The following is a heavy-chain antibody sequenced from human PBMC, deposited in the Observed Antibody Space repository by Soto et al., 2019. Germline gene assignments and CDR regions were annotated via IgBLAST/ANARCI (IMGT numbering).Heavy chain of an antibody. Sequence: ASVKVSCKASGYTFTSYDVSWVRQAPGQGLEWMGWINAYSGNTHYAQKFQARVTMTTDTSTSTAYMELRSLTSDDTAVYHCAILQIVGATYPYDYWGQETQVTVSS. CDR3: AILQIVGATYPYDY. V-gene: IGHV1-18*04. CDR1: GYTFTSYD. J-gene: IGHJ4*02. D-gene: IGHD2-15*01. CDR2: INAYSGNT.